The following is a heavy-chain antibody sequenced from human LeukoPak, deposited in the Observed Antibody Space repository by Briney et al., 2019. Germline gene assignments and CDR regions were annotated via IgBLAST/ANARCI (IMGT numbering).Heavy chain of an antibody. CDR1: GYTFTSYG. V-gene: IGHV1-2*06. CDR2: INPNSGGT. CDR3: ARDLTGTFGP. D-gene: IGHD1-7*01. J-gene: IGHJ5*02. Sequence: SVKVSCKASGYTFTSYGISWVRQAPGQGLEWMGRINPNSGGTNYAQKFQGRVTMTRDTSISTAYMELSRLRSDDTAVYYCARDLTGTFGPWGQGTLVTVSS.